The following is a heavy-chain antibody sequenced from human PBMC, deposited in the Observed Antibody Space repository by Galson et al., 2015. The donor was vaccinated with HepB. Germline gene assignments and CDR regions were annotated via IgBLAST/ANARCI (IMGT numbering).Heavy chain of an antibody. D-gene: IGHD1-26*01. CDR3: ARAQEVGATEIDY. CDR2: ISAYNGNT. J-gene: IGHJ4*02. Sequence: SVKVSCKASGYTFTTYAIIWVRQAPGQGLEWMGWISAYNGNTDYAQKLQGRFTMTTDTSTSTAYMELRSLRSDDTAVYYCARAQEVGATEIDYWGQGTLVTVSS. CDR1: GYTFTTYA. V-gene: IGHV1-18*01.